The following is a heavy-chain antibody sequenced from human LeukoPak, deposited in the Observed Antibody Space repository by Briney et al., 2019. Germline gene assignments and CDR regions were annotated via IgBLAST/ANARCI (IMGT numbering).Heavy chain of an antibody. V-gene: IGHV3-23*01. CDR3: AKDGIAAAGTGYFDY. Sequence: GGSLRLSCAASGFTFSSYAMSWVRQAPGKGLEWVLAISGSGGSTYYEDSVKGRFTISRDNPKNTLYLQMNSLRAEDTAVYYCAKDGIAAAGTGYFDYWGQGTLVTVSS. J-gene: IGHJ4*02. D-gene: IGHD6-13*01. CDR1: GFTFSSYA. CDR2: ISGSGGST.